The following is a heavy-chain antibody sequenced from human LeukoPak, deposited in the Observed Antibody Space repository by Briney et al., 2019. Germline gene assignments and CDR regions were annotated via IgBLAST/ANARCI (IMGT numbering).Heavy chain of an antibody. V-gene: IGHV4-59*12. CDR1: GGSISSYY. D-gene: IGHD6-19*01. Sequence: SETLSLTCTVSGGSISSYYWSWIRQPPGKGLEWLGYIYYSGSTNYNPSLKSRVTISVDTSKNQFSLKLSSVTAADTAVYYCASGGYSSGWYTEDAFDIWGQGTMVTVSS. CDR2: IYYSGST. CDR3: ASGGYSSGWYTEDAFDI. J-gene: IGHJ3*02.